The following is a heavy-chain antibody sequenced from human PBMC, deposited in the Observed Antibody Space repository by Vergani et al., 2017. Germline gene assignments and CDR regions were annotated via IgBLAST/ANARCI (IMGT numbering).Heavy chain of an antibody. CDR3: AKGGSYSYYYYYMDV. CDR2: ISGSGGST. J-gene: IGHJ6*03. CDR1: GFTFSSYA. V-gene: IGHV3-23*01. Sequence: EVQLLESGGGLVQPGGSLRLSCAASGFTFSSYAMSWVRQAPGKGLEWVSAISGSGGSTYYADSVKGRFTISRDNSKNTLYLQMNSLRAEETAVYYCAKGGSYSYYYYYMDVWGKGTTVTVSS. D-gene: IGHD1-26*01.